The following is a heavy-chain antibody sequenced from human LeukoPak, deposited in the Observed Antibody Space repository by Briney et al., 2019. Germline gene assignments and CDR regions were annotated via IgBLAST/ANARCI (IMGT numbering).Heavy chain of an antibody. D-gene: IGHD2-2*01. CDR2: ISSSSSYI. V-gene: IGHV3-21*01. CDR3: ARDLGYCSSTSCRHFDY. Sequence: GSLRLSCAASGFTFSSYSMNWVRQAPGKGLEWVSSISSSSSYIYYADSVKGRFTISRDNAKNSLYLQMNSLRAEDTAVYYCARDLGYCSSTSCRHFDYWGQGTLVTVSS. J-gene: IGHJ4*02. CDR1: GFTFSSYS.